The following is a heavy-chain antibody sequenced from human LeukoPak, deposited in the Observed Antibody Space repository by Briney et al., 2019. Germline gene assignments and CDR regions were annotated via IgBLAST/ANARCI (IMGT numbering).Heavy chain of an antibody. Sequence: GGSLRLSCAASGFTFSSYWMHWVRQAPGKGLXXXXRINSDGSSTSYADSVKGRFTISRDNAKNTLYLQMSSLRAEDTAVYYCAVRGYSGYGTSYFDYWGQGTLVTVSS. V-gene: IGHV3-74*01. CDR1: GFTFSSYW. J-gene: IGHJ4*02. D-gene: IGHD5-12*01. CDR3: AVRGYSGYGTSYFDY. CDR2: INSDGSST.